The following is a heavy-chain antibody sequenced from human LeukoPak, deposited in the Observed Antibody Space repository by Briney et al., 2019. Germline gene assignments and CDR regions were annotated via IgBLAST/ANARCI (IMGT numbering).Heavy chain of an antibody. CDR2: IKSKTDGGTT. D-gene: IGHD3-22*01. Sequence: PGGSLRLSCAASGFTFSNAWMSWVRQAPGKGLEWVGRIKSKTDGGTTDYAAPVKGRFTISRDDSKNTLYLQMNSLKTEDTAVYYCTSEISDYYDSSGSFWGQGTLVTVSS. CDR3: TSEISDYYDSSGSF. CDR1: GFTFSNAW. V-gene: IGHV3-15*01. J-gene: IGHJ4*02.